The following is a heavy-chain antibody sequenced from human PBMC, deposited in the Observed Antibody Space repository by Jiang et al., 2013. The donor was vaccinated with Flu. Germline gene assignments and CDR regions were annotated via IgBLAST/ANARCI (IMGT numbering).Heavy chain of an antibody. CDR3: AKLQRNPEIIAMSYFDY. Sequence: QLLESGGGLVQPGGSLRLSCAVSGFTFSRSAMSWVRQAPGKGLEWVSAVTDSGTTTYYADSVKGRFTISRDNSKNTLYLQMNSLRAEDTAVYYCAKLQRNPEIIAMSYFDYWGQGILVTLSS. CDR1: GFTFSRSA. V-gene: IGHV3-23*01. D-gene: IGHD3-10*01. CDR2: VTDSGTTT. J-gene: IGHJ4*02.